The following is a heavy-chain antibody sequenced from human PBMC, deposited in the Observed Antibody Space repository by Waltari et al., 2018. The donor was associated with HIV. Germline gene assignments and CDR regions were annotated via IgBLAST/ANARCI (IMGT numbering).Heavy chain of an antibody. CDR1: GGSFSGYY. V-gene: IGHV4-34*01. CDR2: INHSGSS. D-gene: IGHD4-17*01. Sequence: QVQLQQWGAGLLRPSETLSLTCAVYGGSFSGYYWSWIRQPPGKGRVWIGEINHSGSSNYNPSLKSRVTISVDTSKNQFSLRLRSVTAADTAVYYCARDSVPSFDYGDYYYYGMDVWSQGTTVTVSS. CDR3: ARDSVPSFDYGDYYYYGMDV. J-gene: IGHJ6*01.